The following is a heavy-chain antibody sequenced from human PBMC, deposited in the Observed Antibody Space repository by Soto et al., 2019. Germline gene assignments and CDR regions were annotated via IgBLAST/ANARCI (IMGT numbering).Heavy chain of an antibody. Sequence: GGSLRLSCAASGFTFRSFGMHWVRQAPGKGLEWVAVISHDGSNKYYVDSVKGRFTISRDNSKNMVYLQMDSLRDEDTAVYYCAGLGQELLPFDYWGPGTLVTVSS. CDR2: ISHDGSNK. CDR1: GFTFRSFG. D-gene: IGHD1-26*01. V-gene: IGHV3-30*03. J-gene: IGHJ4*02. CDR3: AGLGQELLPFDY.